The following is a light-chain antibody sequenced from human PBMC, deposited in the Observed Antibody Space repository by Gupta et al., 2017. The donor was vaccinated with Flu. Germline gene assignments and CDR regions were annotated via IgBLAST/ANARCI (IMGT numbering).Light chain of an antibody. V-gene: IGKV1-9*01. J-gene: IGKJ3*01. Sequence: DIQLTQSPSFLSASVGDRVTITCRVSRGTNNFLAWYQQQPGKAPKLLIYAASTLQSGVPSRFSGSGSGTEFTLTVSSVQSEDFATYYCQQLDYLPFTFGHGTKVTIK. CDR3: QQLDYLPFT. CDR2: AAS. CDR1: RGTNNF.